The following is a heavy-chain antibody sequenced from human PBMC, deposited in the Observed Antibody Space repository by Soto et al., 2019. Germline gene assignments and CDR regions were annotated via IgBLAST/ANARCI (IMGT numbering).Heavy chain of an antibody. CDR3: ARPGEWFGPPTPSYYYYYYMDV. CDR1: GFTFSSYW. V-gene: IGHV3-7*01. Sequence: PGGSLRLSCAASGFTFSSYWMSWVRQAPGKGLEWVANIKQDGSEKYYVDSVKGRFTISRDNAKNSLYLQMNSLRAEDTAVYYCARPGEWFGPPTPSYYYYYYMDVWGKGTTVTVSS. CDR2: IKQDGSEK. J-gene: IGHJ6*03. D-gene: IGHD3-10*01.